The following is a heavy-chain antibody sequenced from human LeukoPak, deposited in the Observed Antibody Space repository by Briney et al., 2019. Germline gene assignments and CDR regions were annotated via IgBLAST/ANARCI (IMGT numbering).Heavy chain of an antibody. J-gene: IGHJ4*02. V-gene: IGHV4-30-4*01. Sequence: PSETLSLTCTVSGGSISSGDYYWSWIRQPPGKGLEWIGYIYYSGTTYYNPSLKSRVTISVDTSKNQFSLKLTSVTAADAAVYYCARGPYGSGSYYWGQGTLVTVSS. D-gene: IGHD3-10*01. CDR3: ARGPYGSGSYY. CDR1: GGSISSGDYY. CDR2: IYYSGTT.